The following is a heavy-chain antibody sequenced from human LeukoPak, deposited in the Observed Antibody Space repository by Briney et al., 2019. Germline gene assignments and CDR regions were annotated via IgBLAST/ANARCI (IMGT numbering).Heavy chain of an antibody. D-gene: IGHD2-21*02. J-gene: IGHJ3*02. CDR2: ISSSSSTI. Sequence: GGSLRLSCAASGFTFSSYSMNWVRQAPGKGLEWVSYISSSSSTIYYADSVKGRFTISRDNAKNSLYLQMNSLRDEDTAVYYCARERGGDFALRNAFDIWGQGTMVTVSS. CDR1: GFTFSSYS. V-gene: IGHV3-48*02. CDR3: ARERGGDFALRNAFDI.